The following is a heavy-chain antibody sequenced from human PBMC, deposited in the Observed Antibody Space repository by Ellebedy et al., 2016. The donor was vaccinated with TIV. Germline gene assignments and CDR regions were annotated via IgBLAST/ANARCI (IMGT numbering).Heavy chain of an antibody. V-gene: IGHV3-23*01. Sequence: GESLKISCAASGFTFSNYAMNWVRQAPGKGLEWVSHIGGGGRLIHYADSVKGRFTVSRDDSKDTLSLQMNSLGAEDTAVYYCAKDHIATNGIFDPFDIWGQGTLVTVSS. D-gene: IGHD3-3*02. CDR1: GFTFSNYA. CDR3: AKDHIATNGIFDPFDI. CDR2: IGGGGRLI. J-gene: IGHJ3*02.